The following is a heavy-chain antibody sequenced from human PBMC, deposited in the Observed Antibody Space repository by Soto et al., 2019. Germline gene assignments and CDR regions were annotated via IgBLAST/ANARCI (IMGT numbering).Heavy chain of an antibody. D-gene: IGHD3-10*01. CDR2: IYYSGST. V-gene: IGHV4-61*01. CDR1: GGSVSSGSYY. CDR3: ARVLYGVRGVKGVGVDP. Sequence: PSETLSLTCTVSGGSVSSGSYYWSWIRQPPGKGLEWIGYIYYSGSTNYNPSLKSRVTISVDTSKNQFSLKLSSVTAADTAVYYCARVLYGVRGVKGVGVDPWGQGTLVTVSS. J-gene: IGHJ5*02.